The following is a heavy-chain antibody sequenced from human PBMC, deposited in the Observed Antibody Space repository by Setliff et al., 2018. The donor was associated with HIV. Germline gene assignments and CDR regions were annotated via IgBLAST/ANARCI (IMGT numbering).Heavy chain of an antibody. CDR3: ARQHRSKNYGDSVGNRLDP. CDR2: ISRGGNTI. V-gene: IGHV3-11*04. CDR1: GFTFSDYY. J-gene: IGHJ5*02. Sequence: PGGSLRLSCAASGFTFSDYYMSWIRQVPGKGLEWVSYISRGGNTIYYADSVKGRFTVSRDNGKNSLRLQMNNLRADDTAVYFCARQHRSKNYGDSVGNRLDPWGQGSLVTVSS. D-gene: IGHD3-16*01.